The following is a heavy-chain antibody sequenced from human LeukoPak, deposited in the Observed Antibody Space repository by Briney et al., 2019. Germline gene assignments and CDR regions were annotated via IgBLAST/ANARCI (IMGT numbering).Heavy chain of an antibody. CDR2: ISAYNGNT. V-gene: IGHV1-18*01. J-gene: IGHJ4*02. D-gene: IGHD3-22*01. CDR1: GYTFTSYG. CDR3: ARDRGPSGYYPFDY. Sequence: ASVKFSCKASGYTFTSYGISWVRQTPGQGLDWMGWISAYNGNTNYAQKLQGRVTMTTDTSTSTAYMELRSLRSDDTAVYYCARDRGPSGYYPFDYWGQGTLVTVSS.